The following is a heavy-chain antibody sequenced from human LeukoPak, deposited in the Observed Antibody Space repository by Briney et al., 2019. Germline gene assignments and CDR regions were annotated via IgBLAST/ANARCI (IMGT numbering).Heavy chain of an antibody. Sequence: GRSLRLSCAASGFTFRSYAMHWVRQAPGKGLEWEAAISYDGSNKNYADSVKGRFTISRDNSKNTLYLQMNSLRAEDTAVYYCAKIPYGDYVLDYYYYMDVWGKGTTVTISS. CDR2: ISYDGSNK. CDR3: AKIPYGDYVLDYYYYMDV. CDR1: GFTFRSYA. D-gene: IGHD4-17*01. J-gene: IGHJ6*03. V-gene: IGHV3-30*04.